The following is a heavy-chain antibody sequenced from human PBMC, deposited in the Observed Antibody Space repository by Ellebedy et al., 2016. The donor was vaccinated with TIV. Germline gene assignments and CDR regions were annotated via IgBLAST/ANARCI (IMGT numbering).Heavy chain of an antibody. CDR1: GLTFSNRV. CDR3: ANSYGNLGGDDY. CDR2: IDVGGGST. D-gene: IGHD3-16*01. V-gene: IGHV3-23*01. Sequence: GESLKISCVASGLTFSNRVMSWVRQAPGKGLEWVSGIDVGGGSTGYAGSVRGRFTISRDNSRSTLFLQMNSLRPEDSAVYYCANSYGNLGGDDYWGQGTLVTVSS. J-gene: IGHJ4*02.